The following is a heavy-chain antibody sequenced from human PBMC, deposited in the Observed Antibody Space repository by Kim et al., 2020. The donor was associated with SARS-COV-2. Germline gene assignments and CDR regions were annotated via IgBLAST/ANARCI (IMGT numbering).Heavy chain of an antibody. CDR2: IYYSGST. D-gene: IGHD2-21*01. CDR1: GGSISSYY. J-gene: IGHJ3*02. Sequence: SETLSLTCTVSGGSISSYYWSWIRQPPGKGLEWIGYIYYSGSTNYNPSLKSRVTISVDTSKNQFSLKLSSVTAADTAVYYCARERIAIADDAFDIWGQGTMVTVSS. V-gene: IGHV4-59*13. CDR3: ARERIAIADDAFDI.